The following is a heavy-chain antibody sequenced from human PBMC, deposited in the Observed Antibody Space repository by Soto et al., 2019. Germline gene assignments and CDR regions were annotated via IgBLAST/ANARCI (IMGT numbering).Heavy chain of an antibody. J-gene: IGHJ3*02. CDR2: ISYEGSNT. V-gene: IGHV3-30*09. Sequence: GGSLRLSCAASGFTFSDYAMHWVRQAPGKGLAWVASISYEGSNTYYADSVKGRFAISRDDSKNTLYLQMSGLRVEDTAVYLCARPINTIAVNDPFDIWGQGTMVTVSS. D-gene: IGHD3-22*01. CDR1: GFTFSDYA. CDR3: ARPINTIAVNDPFDI.